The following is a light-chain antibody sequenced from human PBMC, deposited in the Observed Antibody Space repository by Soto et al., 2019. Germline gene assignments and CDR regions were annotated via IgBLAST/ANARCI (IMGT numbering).Light chain of an antibody. J-gene: IGKJ3*01. CDR3: QQYGSPRGFT. CDR1: QSSGS. Sequence: EIVLSQSPGTLSLSPGERATLSCRTSQSSGSLAWYQHKPSQAPRLLIYGVSSRPTDIPDRFSGSGSGTDFTLTISRLEPEDYAQYYCQQYGSPRGFTFGPGTKVDIK. CDR2: GVS. V-gene: IGKV3-20*01.